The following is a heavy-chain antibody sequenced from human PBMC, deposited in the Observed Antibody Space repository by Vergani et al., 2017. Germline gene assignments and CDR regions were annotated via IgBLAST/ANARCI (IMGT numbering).Heavy chain of an antibody. CDR2: IFPDDSDT. V-gene: IGHV5-51*01. Sequence: EGQLVQSGAEVKKPGVSLKISCKGFGYRFSSSWIGWVRQMPGKGLEWMGIIFPDDSDTSYSPSFQGQVTISADKSITTVYLQWSSLKASDTAMYYCASRRTLQREFDIWGQGTLVTVSS. J-gene: IGHJ4*02. D-gene: IGHD5-24*01. CDR3: ASRRTLQREFDI. CDR1: GYRFSSSW.